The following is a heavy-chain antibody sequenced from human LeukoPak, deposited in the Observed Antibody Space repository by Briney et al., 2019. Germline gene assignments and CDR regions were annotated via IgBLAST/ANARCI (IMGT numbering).Heavy chain of an antibody. J-gene: IGHJ4*02. CDR1: GFTFSSYW. D-gene: IGHD6-13*01. V-gene: IGHV3-7*04. CDR2: MREDGSAK. Sequence: QPGGSLRLSCAASGFTFSSYWMTWVRQAPGKGLEWVANMREDGSAKYYADSVKGRFTISRDNSRNSLFLQMNSLRAEDTAVYYCVRGAYSSSWLNFDYWGQGTLVTVSS. CDR3: VRGAYSSSWLNFDY.